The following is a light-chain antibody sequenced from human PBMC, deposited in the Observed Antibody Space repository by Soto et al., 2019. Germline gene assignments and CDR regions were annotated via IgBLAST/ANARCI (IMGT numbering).Light chain of an antibody. J-gene: IGKJ1*01. CDR3: QQYYDFWT. V-gene: IGKV1-5*03. Sequence: DIQMTQSPSTLSASVGDRVTITCRASQSISSWLAWYQQKPGKAPKLLIYKASTLKSGVPSRFSGSGSGTEFTLTISSLQPEDFATYHCQQYYDFWTFGQGTKVDI. CDR1: QSISSW. CDR2: KAS.